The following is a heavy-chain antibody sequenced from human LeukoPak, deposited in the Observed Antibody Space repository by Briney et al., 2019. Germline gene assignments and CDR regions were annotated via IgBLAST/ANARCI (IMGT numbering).Heavy chain of an antibody. D-gene: IGHD3-10*01. CDR1: GFTFSSYA. Sequence: GGSLRLSCAAYGFTFSSYAMHWVRQAPGKGLEYVSAIRSNGGSTYYANSVKGRFTISRDNSKNTLYLQMNSLRAEDTAVYYCARAHYGSGSYGLDYWGQGTLVTVSS. V-gene: IGHV3-64*01. CDR3: ARAHYGSGSYGLDY. CDR2: IRSNGGST. J-gene: IGHJ4*02.